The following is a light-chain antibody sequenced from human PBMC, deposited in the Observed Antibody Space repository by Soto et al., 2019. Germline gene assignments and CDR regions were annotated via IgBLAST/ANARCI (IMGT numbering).Light chain of an antibody. CDR3: QSYDTSLRDYV. Sequence: QCVLTQLPSVPGAPGQRVTISCTGSSSNIGAFYDVHWYQQVPGTAPKLLIFSNTNRPSGVPDRVSGSKSGTSASLAITGLQAEDEADYYCQSYDTSLRDYVFGTGTKVTVL. CDR1: SSNIGAFYD. V-gene: IGLV1-40*01. J-gene: IGLJ1*01. CDR2: SNT.